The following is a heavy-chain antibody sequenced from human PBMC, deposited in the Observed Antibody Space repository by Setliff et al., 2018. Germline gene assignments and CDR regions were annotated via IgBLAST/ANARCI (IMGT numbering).Heavy chain of an antibody. Sequence: GGSLRLSCAASGFTFSSYWMHRVRQAPGKGLVWVSRINSDGSSTSYADSVKGRFTISRDNAKNTLYLQMNSLRAEDTAVYYCAKVRLPNSYMRSGVESWGQGTLVTVSS. CDR2: INSDGSST. D-gene: IGHD1-20*01. CDR3: AKVRLPNSYMRSGVES. CDR1: GFTFSSYW. J-gene: IGHJ5*01. V-gene: IGHV3-74*01.